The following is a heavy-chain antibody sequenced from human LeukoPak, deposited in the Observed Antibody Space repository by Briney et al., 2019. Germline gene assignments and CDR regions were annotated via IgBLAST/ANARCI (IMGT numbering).Heavy chain of an antibody. Sequence: GGSLRLSCAASGFTFSSYSMNWVRQAPGKGLEWVSYISSSSSTIYYADSVKGRFTISIDNAKNSLYLQMNSLRDEDTAVYYCARDVCTGGVCSLYFDYWGQGTLVTVSS. CDR1: GFTFSSYS. V-gene: IGHV3-48*02. D-gene: IGHD2-8*02. CDR3: ARDVCTGGVCSLYFDY. J-gene: IGHJ4*02. CDR2: ISSSSSTI.